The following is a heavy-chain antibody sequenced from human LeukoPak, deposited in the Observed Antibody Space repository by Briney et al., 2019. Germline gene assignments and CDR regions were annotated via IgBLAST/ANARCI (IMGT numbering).Heavy chain of an antibody. CDR1: GGSISSYY. CDR2: IHSSGST. Sequence: SETLSLTCTVSGGSISSYYWSWLRQPAGKGLEWIGRIHSSGSTNYNPSLKSRVTMSLDASKNQFSLRLTSVTAADSAVYFCARNLGSNRFDPWGQGTLVTVSS. J-gene: IGHJ5*02. CDR3: ARNLGSNRFDP. D-gene: IGHD1-26*01. V-gene: IGHV4-4*07.